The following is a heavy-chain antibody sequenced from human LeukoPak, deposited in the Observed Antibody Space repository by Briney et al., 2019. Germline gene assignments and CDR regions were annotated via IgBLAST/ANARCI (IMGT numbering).Heavy chain of an antibody. CDR3: AKVWDSSSWPDAFDI. CDR2: ISGSGGST. J-gene: IGHJ3*02. V-gene: IGHV3-23*01. CDR1: GFTFSSYA. Sequence: GGSLRLSCAASGFTFSSYAMSWVRQAPGKGPEWVSAISGSGGSTYYADSVKGRFTISRDNSKNTLYLQMNSLRAEDTAVYYCAKVWDSSSWPDAFDIWGQGTMVTVSS. D-gene: IGHD6-13*01.